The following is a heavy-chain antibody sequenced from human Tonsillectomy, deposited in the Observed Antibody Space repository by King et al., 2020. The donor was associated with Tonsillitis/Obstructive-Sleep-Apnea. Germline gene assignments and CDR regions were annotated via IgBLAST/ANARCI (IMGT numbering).Heavy chain of an antibody. CDR1: GGSISSSRYY. CDR3: ARLVSYDWSPGYYYYYYMDV. Sequence: QLQESGPGLVRPSETLSLTCTVSGGSISSSRYYWGWIRQPPGKGLEWIGTIYYSGSTYYNPSLKSRVTISVDTSKNQFSLKLSSVTAADTAMYYCARLVSYDWSPGYYYYYYMDVWGKGTTVTVSS. J-gene: IGHJ6*03. CDR2: IYYSGST. V-gene: IGHV4-39*01. D-gene: IGHD5-12*01.